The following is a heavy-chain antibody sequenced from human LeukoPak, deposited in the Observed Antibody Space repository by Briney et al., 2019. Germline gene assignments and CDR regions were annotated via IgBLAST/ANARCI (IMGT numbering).Heavy chain of an antibody. D-gene: IGHD3-22*01. J-gene: IGHJ4*02. CDR2: ISAYNGNT. V-gene: IGHV1-18*01. CDR3: ARVAYYYDSSGYYPPYYFDY. CDR1: GYTFTSYG. Sequence: ASVTVSCKASGYTFTSYGISWVRQAPGQGLEWMGWISAYNGNTNYAQKLQGRVTMTTDTSTSTAYMELRSLRSDDTAVYYCARVAYYYDSSGYYPPYYFDYWGQGTLVTVSS.